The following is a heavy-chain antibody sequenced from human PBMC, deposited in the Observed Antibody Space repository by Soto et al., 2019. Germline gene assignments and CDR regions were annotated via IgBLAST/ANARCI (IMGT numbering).Heavy chain of an antibody. V-gene: IGHV4-59*01. CDR2: IYYSGST. CDR3: ARGPWRWDYYYFDY. CDR1: GGSISSYY. D-gene: IGHD1-7*01. J-gene: IGHJ4*02. Sequence: PSETLSLTCTVSGGSISSYYWSWIRQPPGKGLEWIGYIYYSGSTNYNPSLKSRVTISVDTSKNQFSLKLSSVTAADTAVYYCARGPWRWDYYYFDYWGQGTLVTVSS.